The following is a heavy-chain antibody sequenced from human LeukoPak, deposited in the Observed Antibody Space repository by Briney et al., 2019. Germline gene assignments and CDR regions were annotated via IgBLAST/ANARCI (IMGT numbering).Heavy chain of an antibody. Sequence: GGSLRLSCAASGFTFSSYSMNWVRQAPGKGLEWVSSISSSSSYIYYADSVKGRFTISRDNAKNSLYLQMNSLRAEDTALYYCAKDLGSSGLRLFDYWGQGTLVTVSS. CDR1: GFTFSSYS. CDR3: AKDLGSSGLRLFDY. CDR2: ISSSSSYI. V-gene: IGHV3-21*04. J-gene: IGHJ4*02. D-gene: IGHD6-19*01.